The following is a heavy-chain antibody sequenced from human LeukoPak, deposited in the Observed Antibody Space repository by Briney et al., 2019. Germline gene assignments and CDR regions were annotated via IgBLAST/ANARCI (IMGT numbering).Heavy chain of an antibody. Sequence: GGSLRLSCAASGFTFSRYSMNWVRQAPGKGLEWVSSISSSSSYIYYADSVKGRFTISRDNSKNTLYLQMNSLRAEDTAVYYCAKDLQTIVVVKATAGYFDLWGRGTLVTVSS. J-gene: IGHJ2*01. V-gene: IGHV3-21*04. CDR3: AKDLQTIVVVKATAGYFDL. D-gene: IGHD3-22*01. CDR2: ISSSSSYI. CDR1: GFTFSRYS.